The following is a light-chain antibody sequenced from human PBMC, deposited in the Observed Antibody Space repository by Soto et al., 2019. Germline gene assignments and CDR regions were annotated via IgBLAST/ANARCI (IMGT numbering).Light chain of an antibody. CDR1: QSVSSY. V-gene: IGKV3-11*01. J-gene: IGKJ1*01. CDR3: QQRSNWPPTWT. CDR2: DAS. Sequence: EIVLTQSPATLSLSPGERATLSCRASQSVSSYLAWYQQKPGQAPRLLIYDASKRATGIPARFSGSGSGTEFTLTISSLEPEDFAVYYCQQRSNWPPTWTFGQGTKVEIK.